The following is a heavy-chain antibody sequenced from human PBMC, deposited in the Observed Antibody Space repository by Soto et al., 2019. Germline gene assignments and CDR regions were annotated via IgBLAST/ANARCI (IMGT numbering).Heavy chain of an antibody. D-gene: IGHD1-26*01. CDR3: ARGPELQMSDYYSYGMDV. CDR2: IIPIFGTA. Sequence: SVKVSCKASGGTFSSYAISWVRQAPGQGLEWMGGIIPIFGTANYAQKFQGRVTITADESTSTAYMELSSLRSEDTAVYYCARGPELQMSDYYSYGMDVLGQGTTVTVSS. V-gene: IGHV1-69*13. J-gene: IGHJ6*02. CDR1: GGTFSSYA.